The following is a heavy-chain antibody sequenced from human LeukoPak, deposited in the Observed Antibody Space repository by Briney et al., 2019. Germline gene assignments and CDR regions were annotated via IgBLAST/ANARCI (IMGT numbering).Heavy chain of an antibody. Sequence: GGSLRLSCAASGFTFNTYAMSWVRQAPGKGLEWVSAISGSGGSTYYADSVKGRFTISRDNSKNTLYLQMNSLRAEDTAVYYCAKLVYDFWSGYYDAFDIWGQGTMVTVSS. D-gene: IGHD3-3*01. V-gene: IGHV3-23*01. CDR3: AKLVYDFWSGYYDAFDI. CDR1: GFTFNTYA. CDR2: ISGSGGST. J-gene: IGHJ3*02.